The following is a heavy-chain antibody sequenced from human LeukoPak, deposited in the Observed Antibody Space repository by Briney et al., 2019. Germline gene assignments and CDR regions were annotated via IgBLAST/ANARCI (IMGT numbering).Heavy chain of an antibody. Sequence: ASVKVSCKASGGTFSSYAISWVRQAPGQGLEWMGGIIPIFGTANYAQKFQGRVTITVDESTGTAYMELSSLRSEDTAVYYCARDPTWEDGYNSFWGQGTLVTVSS. CDR2: IIPIFGTA. J-gene: IGHJ4*02. CDR1: GGTFSSYA. V-gene: IGHV1-69*13. CDR3: ARDPTWEDGYNSF. D-gene: IGHD5-24*01.